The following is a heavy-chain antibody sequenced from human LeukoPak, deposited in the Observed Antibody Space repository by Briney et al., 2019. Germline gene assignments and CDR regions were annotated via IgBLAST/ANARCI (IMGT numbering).Heavy chain of an antibody. V-gene: IGHV3-23*01. Sequence: PGGSLRLSCAASGFTFSSYAMSWVRQPPGKGLEWVSAISGSGGSTYYADSVKGRFTISRDNSKNTLYLQMSSLRAEDTAVYYFAKGGVMVRGVIIDYYGMDVWGKGTTVTVSS. J-gene: IGHJ6*04. D-gene: IGHD3-10*01. CDR3: AKGGVMVRGVIIDYYGMDV. CDR2: ISGSGGST. CDR1: GFTFSSYA.